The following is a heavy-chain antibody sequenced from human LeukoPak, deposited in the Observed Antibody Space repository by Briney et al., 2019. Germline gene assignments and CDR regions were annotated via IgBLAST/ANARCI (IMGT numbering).Heavy chain of an antibody. CDR1: GFTFSSYS. CDR3: ARDISPDFWSGYLQVGMDV. D-gene: IGHD3-3*01. V-gene: IGHV3-21*01. J-gene: IGHJ6*03. Sequence: PGGSLRLSCAASGFTFSSYSMNWVRQAPGKGLEWVSSISSSSSYIYYADSVKGRFTISRDNAKNSLYLQMNSLRAEDTAVYYCARDISPDFWSGYLQVGMDVWGKGTTVTVSS. CDR2: ISSSSSYI.